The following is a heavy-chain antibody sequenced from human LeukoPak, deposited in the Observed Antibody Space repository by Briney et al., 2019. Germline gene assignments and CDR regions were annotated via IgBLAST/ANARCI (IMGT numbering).Heavy chain of an antibody. J-gene: IGHJ5*02. CDR1: GFAFSTYT. V-gene: IGHV3-23*01. CDR3: AKGGVGATPRLDP. CDR2: ISGGSGAP. D-gene: IGHD1-26*01. Sequence: PGGSLRLSCAASGFAFSTYTMNWVRQAPGKGLEWVSSISGGSGAPYYADSVEGRFTVSRDNSKKTLYLQMSSLRVEDTAVYFCAKGGVGATPRLDPWGQGTLVTVSS.